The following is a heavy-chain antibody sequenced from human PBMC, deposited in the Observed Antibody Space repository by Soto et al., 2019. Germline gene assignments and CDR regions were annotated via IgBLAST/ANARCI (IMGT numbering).Heavy chain of an antibody. V-gene: IGHV1-69*06. D-gene: IGHD4-17*01. J-gene: IGHJ4*02. CDR2: IIPIFGTA. Sequence: QVQLVQSGAEVKKPGSSVKVSCKASGGTFSSYAISWVRQAPGQGLEWMGGIIPIFGTANYAQKFQGRVTITADKSTNTAYMELSSLRSEDTAVYYCASDPDRLRLTYFDYWGQGTLVTVSS. CDR3: ASDPDRLRLTYFDY. CDR1: GGTFSSYA.